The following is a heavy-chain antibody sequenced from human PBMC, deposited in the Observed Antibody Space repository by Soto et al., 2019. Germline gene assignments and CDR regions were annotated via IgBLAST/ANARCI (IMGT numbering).Heavy chain of an antibody. D-gene: IGHD5-12*01. Sequence: SVKVSCKASGYTFTVYYMHWVRQAPGQGLEWMGWINPNSGGTNYAQKFQGRVTMTRDTSISTAYLELSRLRSDDTAVYYCASEFLFIGYYSQNTDWFYPSGQGTPVT. CDR2: INPNSGGT. CDR1: GYTFTVYY. V-gene: IGHV1-2*02. CDR3: ASEFLFIGYYSQNTDWFYP. J-gene: IGHJ5*02.